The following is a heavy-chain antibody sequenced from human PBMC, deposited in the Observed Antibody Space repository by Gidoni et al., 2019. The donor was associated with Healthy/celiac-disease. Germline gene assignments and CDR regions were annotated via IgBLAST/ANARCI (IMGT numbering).Heavy chain of an antibody. V-gene: IGHV3-48*03. CDR2: ISSSGSTI. J-gene: IGHJ3*02. Sequence: EVQLVASGGGLVQPGGSLRLSCAACGFTFSRYEMNWVRQAPGKGLGWVSYISSSGSTIYYADSVKGRFTISRDNAKNSLYLQMNSLRAEDTAVYYCARDGRVGATSADAFDIWGQGTMVTVSS. CDR3: ARDGRVGATSADAFDI. CDR1: GFTFSRYE. D-gene: IGHD1-26*01.